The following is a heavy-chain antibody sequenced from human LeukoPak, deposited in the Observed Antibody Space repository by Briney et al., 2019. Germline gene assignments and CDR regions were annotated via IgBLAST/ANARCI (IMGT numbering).Heavy chain of an antibody. CDR3: ARVRNWGSDYYYYGMDV. V-gene: IGHV1-69*04. CDR1: GGTFSSYA. Sequence: SVKVSCKASGGTFSSYAISWVRQAPGQGLEWMGRIIPILGIANYAQKFQGRVTITADKSTSTAYMELSSLRSEDTAVYYCARVRNWGSDYYYYGMDVWGQGTTVTVSS. CDR2: IIPILGIA. J-gene: IGHJ6*02. D-gene: IGHD7-27*01.